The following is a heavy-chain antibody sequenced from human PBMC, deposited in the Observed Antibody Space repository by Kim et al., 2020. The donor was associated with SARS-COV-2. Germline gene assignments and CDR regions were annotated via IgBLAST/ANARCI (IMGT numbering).Heavy chain of an antibody. D-gene: IGHD1-26*01. CDR3: ARINSGSYSTRFDD. Sequence: SETLSLTCTVSGGSITTNYWSWIRQPPGNGLEWIGCIYYSGSTYHAPSLKSRVTISVDTSKNQFSLKLTSVTAADTAVYYCARINSGSYSTRFDDWGEG. V-gene: IGHV4-59*01. CDR2: IYYSGST. CDR1: GGSITTNY. J-gene: IGHJ4*02.